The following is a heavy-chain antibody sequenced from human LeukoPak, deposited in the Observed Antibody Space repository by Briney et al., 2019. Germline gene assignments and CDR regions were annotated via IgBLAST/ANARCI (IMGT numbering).Heavy chain of an antibody. J-gene: IGHJ4*02. CDR2: IYYSGST. Sequence: SETLSLTCTFSGGSISSYYWSWIRQPPGKGLECIGYIYYSGSTNYNLSLKSRVTISVDTSENQFSLKLSSVTAADTAVYYCARRAYFYDSSGYYFDYWGQGTLVTVSS. CDR1: GGSISSYY. V-gene: IGHV4-59*01. D-gene: IGHD3-22*01. CDR3: ARRAYFYDSSGYYFDY.